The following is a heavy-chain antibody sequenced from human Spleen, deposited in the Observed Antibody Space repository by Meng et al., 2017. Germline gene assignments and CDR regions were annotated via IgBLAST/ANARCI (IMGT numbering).Heavy chain of an antibody. V-gene: IGHV4-34*01. CDR2: INHSGST. J-gene: IGHJ4*02. D-gene: IGHD3-3*01. Sequence: QVQLQQWGAGLLKSSETLSLTCVVSGGSFSDYYWSWIRQPPGKGLEWIGEINHSGSTNYNPSLKSRVTISVDTSKNQFSLILNSVTAADTAVYFCAGWERSGSGYYYDYWGQGTLVTVSS. CDR3: AGWERSGSGYYYDY. CDR1: GGSFSDYY.